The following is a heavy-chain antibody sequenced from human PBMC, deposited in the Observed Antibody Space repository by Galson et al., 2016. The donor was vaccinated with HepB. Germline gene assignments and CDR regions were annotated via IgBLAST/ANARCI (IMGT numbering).Heavy chain of an antibody. Sequence: TLSLTCTVSGGSINNGGYYWSWIRQHPGKGLEWIGYIYYSGSTYYNPSLKSRVTISVDTSKNQFSLKLSSVTAADTAVYYCARAKTGSYKGGASDWGQGILVTVSS. V-gene: IGHV4-31*03. CDR3: ARAKTGSYKGGASD. D-gene: IGHD1-26*01. J-gene: IGHJ4*02. CDR1: GGSINNGGYY. CDR2: IYYSGST.